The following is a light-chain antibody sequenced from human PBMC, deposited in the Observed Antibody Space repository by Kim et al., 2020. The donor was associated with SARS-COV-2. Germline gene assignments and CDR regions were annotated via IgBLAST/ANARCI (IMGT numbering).Light chain of an antibody. Sequence: CTLSSGCSNYQVDWYQQRPGRGPRFVMRVGTGGIVGSKGDGIPDRFSVLGSGLNRYLTIKNIQEEDESDYHCGADHGSGSNFVWVFGGGTQLTVL. CDR2: VGTGGIVG. CDR3: GADHGSGSNFVWV. CDR1: SGCSNYQ. V-gene: IGLV9-49*01. J-gene: IGLJ3*02.